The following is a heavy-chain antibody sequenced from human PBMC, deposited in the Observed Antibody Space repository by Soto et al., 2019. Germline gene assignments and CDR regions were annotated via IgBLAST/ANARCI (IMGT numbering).Heavy chain of an antibody. V-gene: IGHV3-48*02. Sequence: QLVESGGGLVQPGGSLRLSCAASGFPFSTYPMHWVRQAPGKGLEWISYINSASTTTFHADSVKGRFTVSRVNAKTSLYLLLTSLRHEDTAVYSCTRDLSHWGQGTLVTVSS. CDR3: TRDLSH. CDR2: INSASTTT. J-gene: IGHJ4*02. CDR1: GFPFSTYP.